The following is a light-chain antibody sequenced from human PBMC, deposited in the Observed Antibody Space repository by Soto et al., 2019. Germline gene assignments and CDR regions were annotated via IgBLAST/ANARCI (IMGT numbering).Light chain of an antibody. CDR2: AAS. CDR1: RDIGND. Sequence: AIQMTQSPSSLSASVGDRVTITCRASRDIGNDLGWYQQKPGKAPKHLIFAASNLQSGVPSRFSGRGSGTDFTLTISSLQADDFATYYCLQHFNFSWTFGQGTKVE. CDR3: LQHFNFSWT. J-gene: IGKJ1*01. V-gene: IGKV1-6*01.